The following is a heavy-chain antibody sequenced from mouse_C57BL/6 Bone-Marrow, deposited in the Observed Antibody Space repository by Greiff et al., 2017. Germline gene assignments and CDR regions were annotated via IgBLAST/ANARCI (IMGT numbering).Heavy chain of an antibody. CDR2: IYPGSGST. Sequence: QVQLQQPGAELVKPGASVKMSCKASGYTFTSYWITWVKQRPGQGLEWIGDIYPGSGSTNSNEKFKSKATLTVDTSSSTAYMQLSSLTSEDSAVYYCARGLYWYFDVWGTGTTVTVSS. CDR3: ARGLYWYFDV. D-gene: IGHD3-3*01. CDR1: GYTFTSYW. V-gene: IGHV1-55*01. J-gene: IGHJ1*03.